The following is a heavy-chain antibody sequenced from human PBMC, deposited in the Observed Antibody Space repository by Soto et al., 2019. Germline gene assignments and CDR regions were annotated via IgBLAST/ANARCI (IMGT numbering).Heavy chain of an antibody. Sequence: PSETLSLTCTVSGGSISSGDYYWSWIRQPPGKGLEWIGYIYYSGSTYYNPSLKSRVTISVDTSKNQFSLKLSSVTAADTAVYYCARDQGYNNPSGYYYGMDVWGQGTTVTVSS. CDR3: ARDQGYNNPSGYYYGMDV. CDR2: IYYSGST. D-gene: IGHD4-4*01. J-gene: IGHJ6*02. V-gene: IGHV4-30-4*01. CDR1: GGSISSGDYY.